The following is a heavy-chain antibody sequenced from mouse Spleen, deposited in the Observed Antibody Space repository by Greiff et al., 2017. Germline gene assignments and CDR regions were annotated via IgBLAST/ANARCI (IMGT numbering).Heavy chain of an antibody. J-gene: IGHJ4*01. V-gene: IGHV1-4*01. CDR1: GYTFTSYT. D-gene: IGHD1-1*02. CDR2: INPSSGYT. CDR3: ARGSYGDAMDY. Sequence: QVQLQQSGAELARPGASVKMSCKASGYTFTSYTMHWVKQRPGQGLEWIGYINPSSGYTNYNQKFKDKATLTADKSSSTAYMQLSSLTSEDSAVYYCARGSYGDAMDYWGQGTSVTVSS.